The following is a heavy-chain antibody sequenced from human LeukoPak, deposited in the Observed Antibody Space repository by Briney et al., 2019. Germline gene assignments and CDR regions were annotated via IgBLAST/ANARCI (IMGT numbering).Heavy chain of an antibody. CDR3: ARDRGSSWYVDY. CDR2: INPNNGGT. CDR1: GYTFTDYY. V-gene: IGHV1-2*02. Sequence: ASVKVSCKASGYTFTDYYMHWVRQAPGQGLEWMGWINPNNGGTTYAQKFQGRVTMTRDTSISTAYMELSRLRSDDTAVYYCARDRGSSWYVDYWGQGTLVTVSS. J-gene: IGHJ4*02. D-gene: IGHD6-13*01.